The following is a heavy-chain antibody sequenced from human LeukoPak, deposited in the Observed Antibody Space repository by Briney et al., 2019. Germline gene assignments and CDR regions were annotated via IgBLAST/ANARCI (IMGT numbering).Heavy chain of an antibody. D-gene: IGHD6-19*01. CDR3: GCYSSGWPNYFDY. Sequence: PSETLSLTCPVSSGSIRSYYWSWIRQPPGKGLERIGNIYSSGSTNYNPSLESRVTISVDTSKNQFSLKLSSVTAADTAVYYCGCYSSGWPNYFDYWGQGTLVTVSS. V-gene: IGHV4-59*12. J-gene: IGHJ4*02. CDR1: SGSIRSYY. CDR2: IYSSGST.